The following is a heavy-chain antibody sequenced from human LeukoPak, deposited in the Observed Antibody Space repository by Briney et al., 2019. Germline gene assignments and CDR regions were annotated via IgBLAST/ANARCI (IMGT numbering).Heavy chain of an antibody. CDR1: GYTFTVYY. V-gene: IGHV1-2*02. J-gene: IGHJ2*01. D-gene: IGHD1-26*01. Sequence: ASVKVSCKASGYTFTVYYMHCVRQAPGQGREWMGWINPNSGGTNYAQNFQGRVHMTRDTSISTAYMELSRLRSDDAAVYYCARCPKQVGFAYWHFDLWGRGTVVTVSS. CDR2: INPNSGGT. CDR3: ARCPKQVGFAYWHFDL.